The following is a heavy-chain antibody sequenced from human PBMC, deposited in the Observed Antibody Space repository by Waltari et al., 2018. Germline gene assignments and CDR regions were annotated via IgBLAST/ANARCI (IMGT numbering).Heavy chain of an antibody. CDR1: GFPFSSYA. CDR3: ARGRWPVVVVAAFDY. CDR2: ISYDGSNK. D-gene: IGHD2-15*01. V-gene: IGHV3-30-3*01. Sequence: QVQLVESGGGVVQPGRSLRLSCAASGFPFSSYAMHWVRQAPGKGLEWVAVISYDGSNKYYADSVKGRFTISRDNSKNTLYLQMNSLRAEDTAVYYCARGRWPVVVVAAFDYWGQGTLVTVSS. J-gene: IGHJ4*02.